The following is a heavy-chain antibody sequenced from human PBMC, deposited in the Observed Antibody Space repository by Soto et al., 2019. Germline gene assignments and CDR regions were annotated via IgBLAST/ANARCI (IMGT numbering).Heavy chain of an antibody. CDR2: ISYDGSNK. CDR1: GFTFSSYG. CDR3: AKEERTYDAFDI. D-gene: IGHD1-1*01. J-gene: IGHJ3*02. Sequence: QVQLVESGGGVVQPGRSLRLSCAASGFTFSSYGMHWVRQAPGKGLEWVAVISYDGSNKYYADSVKGRFTISRDNSKNTLYLQMTSLRAEDTAVYYCAKEERTYDAFDIWGQGTMVTVSS. V-gene: IGHV3-30*18.